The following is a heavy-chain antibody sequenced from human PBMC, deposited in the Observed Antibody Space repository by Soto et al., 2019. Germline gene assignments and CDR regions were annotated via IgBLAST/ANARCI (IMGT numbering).Heavy chain of an antibody. CDR1: GDSISNYY. J-gene: IGHJ6*03. CDR2: IYYSGST. Sequence: PSETLSLTCTVSGDSISNYYWSWIRQPPGRGLEWIGYIYYSGSTNYNPSLKSRVTISVDTSKNQFSLKLSSVTAADTAVYYCARVGVVPAPRTHYYYMDVWDKGTTVTVSS. CDR3: ARVGVVPAPRTHYYYMDV. D-gene: IGHD2-2*01. V-gene: IGHV4-59*01.